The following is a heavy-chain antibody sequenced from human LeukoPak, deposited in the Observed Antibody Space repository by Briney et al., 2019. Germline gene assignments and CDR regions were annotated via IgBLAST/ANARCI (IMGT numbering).Heavy chain of an antibody. V-gene: IGHV3-23*01. CDR2: ISGSGGST. CDR3: AKGRGYYDSSATGGFDY. J-gene: IGHJ4*02. CDR1: GFTFSSYA. D-gene: IGHD3-22*01. Sequence: PGGSLRLSCAASGFTFSSYAMSWVRQAPGKGVEWVSAISGSGGSTYYADSVKGRFTISRDNSKNPLYLQMNSLRAEDTAVYYCAKGRGYYDSSATGGFDYWGQGTLVTVSS.